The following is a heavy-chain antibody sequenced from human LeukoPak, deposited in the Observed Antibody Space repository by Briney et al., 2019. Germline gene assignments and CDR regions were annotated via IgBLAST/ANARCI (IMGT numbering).Heavy chain of an antibody. CDR3: ARRSTVIRGVLEEAFDY. Sequence: GDSLKISCKGSGNSFNNHFIGWVRQMPGKGLEWMGIIYPGDSETRHSPSFQGQVTISADKSISTVYLQWSSLEASDTAMYYCARRSTVIRGVLEEAFDYWGQGTLVTVSS. D-gene: IGHD3-10*01. CDR2: IYPGDSET. CDR1: GNSFNNHF. V-gene: IGHV5-51*01. J-gene: IGHJ4*02.